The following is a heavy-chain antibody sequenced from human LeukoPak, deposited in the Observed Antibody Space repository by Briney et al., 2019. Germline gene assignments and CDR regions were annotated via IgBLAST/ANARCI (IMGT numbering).Heavy chain of an antibody. D-gene: IGHD2-15*01. Sequence: TVKVSCKASGGTFSSYAISWVRQAPGQGLEWMGGIIPIFGTANYAQKFQGRVTITADESTSTAYMELSSLRSEDTAVYYCARGKLSGYCSGGSCYQGNFDYWGQGTLVTVSS. V-gene: IGHV1-69*01. CDR1: GGTFSSYA. CDR2: IIPIFGTA. J-gene: IGHJ4*02. CDR3: ARGKLSGYCSGGSCYQGNFDY.